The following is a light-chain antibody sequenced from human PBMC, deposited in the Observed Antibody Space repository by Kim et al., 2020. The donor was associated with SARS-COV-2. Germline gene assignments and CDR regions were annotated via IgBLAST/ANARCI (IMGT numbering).Light chain of an antibody. J-gene: IGLJ2*01. Sequence: SYELTQPPSVSVSPGQTASITCSGDKLSNKYTSWYQHKAGQSPVLVVHHDSKRPSGIPERFSASTSANTATLTISGTQATDEADYYCQAWDSTTVVFGGGTQLTVL. CDR1: KLSNKY. CDR3: QAWDSTTVV. V-gene: IGLV3-1*01. CDR2: HDS.